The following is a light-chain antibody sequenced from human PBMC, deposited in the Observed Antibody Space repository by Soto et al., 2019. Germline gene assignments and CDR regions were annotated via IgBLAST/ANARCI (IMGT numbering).Light chain of an antibody. J-gene: IGKJ4*01. CDR3: LQDYNYPLT. V-gene: IGKV1-6*01. CDR1: QGIRND. CDR2: AAS. Sequence: AIQMTQSPSSLSASVGDRVTITCRASQGIRNDLGWYQQKPGEAPKLLIYAASDLQSGVPSRFSGSGSGTDFTLTISNLQPEDFATYYCLQDYNYPLTFGGGTKVEIK.